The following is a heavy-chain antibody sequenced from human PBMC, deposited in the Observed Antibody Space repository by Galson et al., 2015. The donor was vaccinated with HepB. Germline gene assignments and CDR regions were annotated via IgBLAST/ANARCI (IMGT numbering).Heavy chain of an antibody. D-gene: IGHD3-22*01. CDR3: ARHFGFYYDSSGPKTGAFDI. Sequence: LSLTCTVSGYSIRSGYYWGWIRQPPGKGLEWIGSIYHSGSTYYNPSLKSRVTISVDTSKNQFSLKLSSVTAADTAVYYCARHFGFYYDSSGPKTGAFDIWGQGTMVTVSS. V-gene: IGHV4-38-2*02. CDR1: GYSIRSGYY. J-gene: IGHJ3*02. CDR2: IYHSGST.